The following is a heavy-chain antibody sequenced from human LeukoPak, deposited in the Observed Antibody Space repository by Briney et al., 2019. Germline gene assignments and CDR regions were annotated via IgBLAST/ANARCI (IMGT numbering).Heavy chain of an antibody. CDR1: GGSISSGGYY. J-gene: IGHJ4*02. V-gene: IGHV4-61*08. CDR2: IYYSGST. Sequence: SETLSLTCTVSGGSISSGGYYWSWIRQPPGKGLEWIGYIYYSGSTNYNPSLKSRVTISVDTSKNQFSLKLSSVTAADTAVYYCARHSRYYGSGSYFNFDYWGQGTLVTVSS. CDR3: ARHSRYYGSGSYFNFDY. D-gene: IGHD3-10*01.